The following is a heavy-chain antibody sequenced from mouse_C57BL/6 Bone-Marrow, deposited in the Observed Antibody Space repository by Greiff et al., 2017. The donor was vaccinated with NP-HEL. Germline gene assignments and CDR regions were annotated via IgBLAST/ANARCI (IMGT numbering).Heavy chain of an antibody. CDR2: ISYDGSN. CDR3: ARDYYGSSWGFDY. CDR1: GYSITSGYY. V-gene: IGHV3-6*01. D-gene: IGHD1-1*01. Sequence: EVQLQQSGPGLVKPSQSLSLTCSVTGYSITSGYYWNWIRQFPGNKLEWMGYISYDGSNNYNPSLKNRISITRDTSKNQFFLKLNSVTTEDTATYYCARDYYGSSWGFDYWGQGTTLTVSS. J-gene: IGHJ2*01.